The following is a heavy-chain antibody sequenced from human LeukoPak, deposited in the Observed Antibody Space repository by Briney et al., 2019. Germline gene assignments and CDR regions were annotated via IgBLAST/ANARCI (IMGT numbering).Heavy chain of an antibody. J-gene: IGHJ4*02. CDR2: IYSGGST. Sequence: PGGSLRLSCAVSGFTVSTNYMTWVRQAPGKGLEWVSVIYSGGSTYYADSVKGRFTISRDNSKNILYLQMSSLRAEDTAVYYCAKPYTNSGYDWGFFDYWGQGTLVTVSS. CDR1: GFTVSTNY. CDR3: AKPYTNSGYDWGFFDY. V-gene: IGHV3-66*04. D-gene: IGHD5-12*01.